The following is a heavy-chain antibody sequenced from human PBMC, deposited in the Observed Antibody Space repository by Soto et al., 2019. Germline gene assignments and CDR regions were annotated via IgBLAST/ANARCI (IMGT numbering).Heavy chain of an antibody. J-gene: IGHJ5*02. CDR3: ARDGDPQSAFWSGPLGGGRFDP. V-gene: IGHV1-69*12. Sequence: QVQLVQSGAEVKKPGSSVNVSCKTSGGTFGNSAVTWARQAPGQGLEWLGGIVPMFGTANYAQKFQGRVTSTADESTITAYMELNSLKTDDTAVYYCARDGDPQSAFWSGPLGGGRFDPWGQGTLVTVSS. CDR1: GGTFGNSA. CDR2: IVPMFGTA. D-gene: IGHD3-3*01.